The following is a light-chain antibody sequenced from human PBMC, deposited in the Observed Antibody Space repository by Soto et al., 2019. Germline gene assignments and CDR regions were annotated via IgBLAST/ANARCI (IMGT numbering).Light chain of an antibody. CDR3: QTWGTGIVV. J-gene: IGLJ2*01. CDR1: SGHSNYA. CDR2: LNSDGSH. Sequence: QPVLTQSPSASASLGASVKLTCTLSSGHSNYAIAWHQQQPEKGPRYLMKLNSDGSHTKGDGIPDRFSGSTSGAERYLTISSLQSEDDTDYYCQTWGTGIVVFDGGTKLTVL. V-gene: IGLV4-69*01.